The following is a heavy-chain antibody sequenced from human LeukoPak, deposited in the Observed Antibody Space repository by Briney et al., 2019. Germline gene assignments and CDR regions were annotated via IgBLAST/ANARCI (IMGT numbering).Heavy chain of an antibody. CDR2: IYYSGST. CDR3: AGGGDCSSTSCYGNDYYYYYYMDV. V-gene: IGHV4-59*01. Sequence: PSETLSRTCTVSGGSISSYYWSWIRQPPGKGLEWIGYIYYSGSTNYNPSLKSRVTISVDTSKNQFSLKLSSVTAADTAVYYCAGGGDCSSTSCYGNDYYYYYYMDVWGKGTTVTVSS. D-gene: IGHD2-2*01. CDR1: GGSISSYY. J-gene: IGHJ6*03.